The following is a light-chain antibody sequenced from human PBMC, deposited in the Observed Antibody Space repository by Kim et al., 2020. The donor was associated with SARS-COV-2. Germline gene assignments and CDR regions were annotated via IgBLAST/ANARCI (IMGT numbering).Light chain of an antibody. CDR2: YDS. Sequence: SCELTQPPSVSVAPGKTARITCGGNNIGSKSVHWYQQKPGQAPVLVIYYDSDRPSGIPERFSGSNSGNTATLTISRVEAGDEAGYYCQVWDSSSGMVFGGGTQLTVL. J-gene: IGLJ2*01. V-gene: IGLV3-21*04. CDR3: QVWDSSSGMV. CDR1: NIGSKS.